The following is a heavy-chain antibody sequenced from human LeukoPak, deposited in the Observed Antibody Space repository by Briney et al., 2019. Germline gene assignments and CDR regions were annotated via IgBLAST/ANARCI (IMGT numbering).Heavy chain of an antibody. CDR2: INIAGSST. D-gene: IGHD5-24*01. Sequence: PGGSLRLSCAASGFTSSSYWMHWVRQAPGKGLVWVSRINIAGSSTIYADSVKGRFTISRDNAKNTLYLQMNSLRAEDTAVYYCARGGMANAPREHYYYGLDVWGQGTTVTVSS. CDR1: GFTSSSYW. CDR3: ARGGMANAPREHYYYGLDV. J-gene: IGHJ6*02. V-gene: IGHV3-74*01.